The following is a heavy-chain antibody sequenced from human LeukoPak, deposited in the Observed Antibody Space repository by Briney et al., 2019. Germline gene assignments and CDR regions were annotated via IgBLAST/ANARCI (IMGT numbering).Heavy chain of an antibody. CDR1: GFTFSNAW. V-gene: IGHV3-15*01. J-gene: IGHJ4*02. CDR2: IKSKTDGGTT. CDR3: TTDLWFGELSVDY. D-gene: IGHD3-10*01. Sequence: GGSLRLSCAASGFTFSNAWMSWVRQAPGKGLEWVGRIKSKTDGGTTDYAAPVKGRFTISRDDSKNTLYLQMNSLKTEDTAVYYCTTDLWFGELSVDYWGQGALVTVSS.